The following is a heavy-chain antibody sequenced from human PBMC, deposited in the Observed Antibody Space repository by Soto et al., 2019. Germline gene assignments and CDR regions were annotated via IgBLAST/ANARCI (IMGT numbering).Heavy chain of an antibody. D-gene: IGHD2-2*01. V-gene: IGHV3-48*01. CDR3: ARARDCSSTSCYSGYYYYGMDV. CDR1: GSTFSSYS. J-gene: IGHJ6*02. CDR2: ISSSSSTI. Sequence: TGGSLRLSCAASGSTFSSYSMNWVRQAPGKGLEWVSYISSSSSTIYYADSVKGRFTISRDNSKNTLYLQMNSLRAEDTAVYYCARARDCSSTSCYSGYYYYGMDVWGQGTTVTVSS.